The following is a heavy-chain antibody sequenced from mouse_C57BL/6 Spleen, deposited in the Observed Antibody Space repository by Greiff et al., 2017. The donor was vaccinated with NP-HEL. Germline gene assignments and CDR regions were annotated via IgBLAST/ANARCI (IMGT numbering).Heavy chain of an antibody. V-gene: IGHV1-55*01. CDR3: ARYPNYSNYLFAY. Sequence: QVQLQQPGAELVKPGASVKMSCKASGYTFTSYWITWVKQRPGQGLEWIGDIYPGSGSTNYNEKFKSKATLTVDTSSSTAYMQLSSLTSEDSAVYYCARYPNYSNYLFAYWGQGTLVTVSA. D-gene: IGHD2-5*01. J-gene: IGHJ3*01. CDR2: IYPGSGST. CDR1: GYTFTSYW.